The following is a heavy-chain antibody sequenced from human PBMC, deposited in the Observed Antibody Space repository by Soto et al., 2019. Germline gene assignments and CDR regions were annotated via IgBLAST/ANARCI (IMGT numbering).Heavy chain of an antibody. CDR1: GFTFSSYG. Sequence: SLRLSCAASGFTFSSYGMHWVRQAPGKGLEWVAVISYDGSNKYYADSVKGRFTISRDNSKNTLYLQMNSLRAEDTAVYYCAKDSRAVARTFDYWGQGALVTVSS. V-gene: IGHV3-30*18. CDR3: AKDSRAVARTFDY. CDR2: ISYDGSNK. D-gene: IGHD6-19*01. J-gene: IGHJ4*02.